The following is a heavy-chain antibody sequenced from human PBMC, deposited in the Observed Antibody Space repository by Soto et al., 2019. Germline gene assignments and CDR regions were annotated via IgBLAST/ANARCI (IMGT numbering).Heavy chain of an antibody. V-gene: IGHV4-59*01. Sequence: KLPETLSLTCTVSGGSISSYYWSWIRQPPGKGLEWIGYIYYSGSTNYNPSLKSRVTISVDTSKNQFSLKLSSVTAADTAVYYCARDQPYYDFWSGYYGGYYYYYGMDVWGQGTTVTVSS. CDR1: GGSISSYY. CDR3: ARDQPYYDFWSGYYGGYYYYYGMDV. CDR2: IYYSGST. J-gene: IGHJ6*02. D-gene: IGHD3-3*01.